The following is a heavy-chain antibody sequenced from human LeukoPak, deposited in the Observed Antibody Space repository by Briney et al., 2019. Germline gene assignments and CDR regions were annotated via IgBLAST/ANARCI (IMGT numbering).Heavy chain of an antibody. CDR2: ISSSSSYI. J-gene: IGHJ3*01. V-gene: IGHV3-21*01. D-gene: IGHD3-22*01. CDR1: GFTFSSYS. CDR3: AIAASMNYYDSSGYK. Sequence: GGSLRLSCAASGFTFSSYSMNWDRQAPGKGLEWVSSISSSSSYIYYADSVKGRFTISRDNAKNSLYLQMNSLRAEDTAVYYCAIAASMNYYDSSGYKWGQGTMVTVSS.